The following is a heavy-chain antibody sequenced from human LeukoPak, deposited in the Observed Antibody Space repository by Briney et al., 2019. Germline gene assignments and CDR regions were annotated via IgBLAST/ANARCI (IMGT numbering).Heavy chain of an antibody. Sequence: PSETLSLTCTVSGGSISSGDYYWSWIRQPPGKGLEWIGYTYYSGSTYYNPSLKSRVTISVDTSKNQFSLKLSSVTAADTAVYYCARDGYSSGWYRGHWFDPWGQGTLVTVSS. D-gene: IGHD6-19*01. CDR3: ARDGYSSGWYRGHWFDP. J-gene: IGHJ5*02. CDR2: TYYSGST. CDR1: GGSISSGDYY. V-gene: IGHV4-30-4*08.